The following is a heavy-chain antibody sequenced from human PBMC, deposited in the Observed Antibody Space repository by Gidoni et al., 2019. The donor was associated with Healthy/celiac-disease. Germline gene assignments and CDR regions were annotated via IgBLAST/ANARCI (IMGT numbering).Heavy chain of an antibody. J-gene: IGHJ6*02. CDR1: GGTFSSYT. CDR2: IIPILGIA. Sequence: QVQLVQSGAEVKKPGSSVKVSCKASGGTFSSYTISWVRQAPGQGLEWMGRIIPILGIANYAQKFQGRVTITADKSTSTAYMELSSLRSEDTAVYYCAREGNWNYGDYYYGMDVWGQGTTVTVSS. D-gene: IGHD1-7*01. V-gene: IGHV1-69*08. CDR3: AREGNWNYGDYYYGMDV.